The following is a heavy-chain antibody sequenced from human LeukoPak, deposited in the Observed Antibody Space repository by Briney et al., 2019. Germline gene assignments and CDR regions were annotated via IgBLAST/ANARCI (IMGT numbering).Heavy chain of an antibody. CDR2: ISGYNGNT. CDR3: ARVDTPMEDAFDI. V-gene: IGHV1-18*04. CDR1: GYTFISYG. D-gene: IGHD5-18*01. Sequence: ASAKVSCKASGYTFISYGISWVRQAPGQGLEWMGWISGYNGNTKYAQRFQGRVTMTTDTSTDTVYMELRSLKSDDTAVYYCARVDTPMEDAFDIWGQGTMVAVSS. J-gene: IGHJ3*02.